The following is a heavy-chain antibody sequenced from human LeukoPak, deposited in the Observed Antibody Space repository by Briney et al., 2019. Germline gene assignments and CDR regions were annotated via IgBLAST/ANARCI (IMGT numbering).Heavy chain of an antibody. Sequence: PGGSLRLPCAASGFTFSSYAMSWVRQAPGKGLEWVSAISGSGGSTYYADSVKGRFTISRDNSKNTLYLQMNSLRAEDTAVYYCAKRDCGGDCYGNFDYWGQGTLVAVSS. V-gene: IGHV3-23*01. CDR3: AKRDCGGDCYGNFDY. D-gene: IGHD2-21*02. CDR1: GFTFSSYA. CDR2: ISGSGGST. J-gene: IGHJ4*02.